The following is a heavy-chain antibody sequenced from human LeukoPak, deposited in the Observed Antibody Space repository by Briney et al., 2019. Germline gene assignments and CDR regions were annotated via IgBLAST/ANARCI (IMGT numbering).Heavy chain of an antibody. CDR3: AKDKYSSSLYYFDY. CDR1: GFPFSSYA. J-gene: IGHJ4*02. V-gene: IGHV3-23*01. CDR2: ISDSFRIT. Sequence: PGASLRLSCAACGFPFSSYAMSWVRQPPGKGLECVSTISDSFRITDDADSVKGRFTISRDNSKNTLYLQMNSLRAEDTALYYCAKDKYSSSLYYFDYWGQGTLVTVSS. D-gene: IGHD6-13*01.